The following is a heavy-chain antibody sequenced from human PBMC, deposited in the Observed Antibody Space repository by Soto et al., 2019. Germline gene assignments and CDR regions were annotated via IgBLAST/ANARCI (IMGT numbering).Heavy chain of an antibody. CDR3: ARGHTYYDFWSGYSLDY. CDR1: GGTFSTYA. D-gene: IGHD3-3*01. J-gene: IGHJ4*02. V-gene: IGHV1-69*01. Sequence: QVQLVQSGAEVKKPGSSVKVSCKASGGTFSTYAISWVRQAPGQGLEWMGGIIPIFGTANYAQKFQGRVTITADESTSTAYMELSSLRSEDTAVYYCARGHTYYDFWSGYSLDYWGQGTLVTVSS. CDR2: IIPIFGTA.